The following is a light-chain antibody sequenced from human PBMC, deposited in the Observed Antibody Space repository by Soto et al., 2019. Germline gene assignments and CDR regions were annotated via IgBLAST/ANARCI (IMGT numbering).Light chain of an antibody. V-gene: IGLV4-69*02. CDR3: QTWGTGIQV. J-gene: IGLJ7*02. CDR2: VNSDGSH. CDR1: SGHSSYV. Sequence: QPVLTQSTSASASLGASVKLTCSLSSGHSSYVIAWHQQQPEKGPRYLMKVNSDGSHSKGDGIPDRFSGSSSGAERYLTIYCLQSEDEADDFCQTWGTGIQVFGGGTQLTAL.